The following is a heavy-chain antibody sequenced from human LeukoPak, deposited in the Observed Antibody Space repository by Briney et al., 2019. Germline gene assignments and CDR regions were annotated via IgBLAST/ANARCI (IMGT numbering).Heavy chain of an antibody. V-gene: IGHV1-46*01. CDR2: ISPSGDST. CDR1: GYTFTSFY. D-gene: IGHD1-26*01. J-gene: IGHJ4*02. CDR3: ARDGGSFNSDF. Sequence: ASVKVSCKASGYTFTSFYIHWVRQAPGQGLEWMGIISPSGDSTSYAQKFQGRVTMTRDSSTSTVHMDLSSLRSEDTAVYYCARDGGSFNSDFWGQGTLVTVSS.